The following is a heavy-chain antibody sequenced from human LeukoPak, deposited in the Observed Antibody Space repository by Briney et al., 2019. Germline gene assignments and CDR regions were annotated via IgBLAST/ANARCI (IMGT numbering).Heavy chain of an antibody. CDR1: GYTFTSYG. J-gene: IGHJ3*02. CDR3: ARPMTTVTTGAFDI. D-gene: IGHD4-17*01. V-gene: IGHV1-69*04. CDR2: IIPILGIA. Sequence: ASVKVSCKASGYTFTSYGISWVRQAPGQGLEWMGRIIPILGIANYAQKFQGRVTITADKSTSTAYMELSSLRSEDTAVYYCARPMTTVTTGAFDIWGQGTMVTVSS.